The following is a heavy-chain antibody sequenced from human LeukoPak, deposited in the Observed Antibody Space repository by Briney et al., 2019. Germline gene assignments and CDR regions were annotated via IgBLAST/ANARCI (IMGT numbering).Heavy chain of an antibody. Sequence: GGSLRLSCAASGFTFNTYSMNWVRQAPGKGLEWVSFISRVISTVYYADSVKGRFTISRDNAKNSMYQQMNSLRVEDTAVYYCARGSSWLDYWGQGILVTVSS. CDR3: ARGSSWLDY. J-gene: IGHJ4*02. V-gene: IGHV3-48*01. D-gene: IGHD6-13*01. CDR1: GFTFNTYS. CDR2: ISRVISTV.